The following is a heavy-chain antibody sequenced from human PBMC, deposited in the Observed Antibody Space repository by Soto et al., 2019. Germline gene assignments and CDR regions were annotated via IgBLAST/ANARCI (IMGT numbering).Heavy chain of an antibody. V-gene: IGHV3-23*01. CDR3: AKDRTIGLDFDY. CDR2: ISGSGGST. D-gene: IGHD3-3*01. Sequence: GGSLRLSCAASGFTFSSYAMSWVRQAPGKGLEWVLAISGSGGSTYYADSVKGRFTISRDNSKNTLYLQMNSLRAEDTAVYYCAKDRTIGLDFDYWGQGTLVTVSS. CDR1: GFTFSSYA. J-gene: IGHJ4*02.